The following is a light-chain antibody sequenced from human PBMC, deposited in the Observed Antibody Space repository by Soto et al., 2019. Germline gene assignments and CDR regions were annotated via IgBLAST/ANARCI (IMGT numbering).Light chain of an antibody. CDR3: QQYNRYAVT. Sequence: DIQITQSPSTLSAPVGYTVTMTCRASQSASTFLAWYQQKPGQAPKLLIYDASTLQSGVPSRFSASGSGTEFALTISGLQPDDFAVYYCQQYNRYAVTFGQGTKVDIK. CDR1: QSASTF. J-gene: IGKJ1*01. V-gene: IGKV1-5*01. CDR2: DAS.